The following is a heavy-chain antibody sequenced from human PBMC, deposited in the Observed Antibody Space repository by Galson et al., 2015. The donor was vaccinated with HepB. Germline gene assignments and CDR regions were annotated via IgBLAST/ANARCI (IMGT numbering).Heavy chain of an antibody. Sequence: SLRLSCAASGFTFSDYYMSWIRQAPGKGLEWVSYISSSSSYTNYADSVKGRFTISRDNAKNSQYLQMNSLRAEDTAVYYCARDRRSGGSCYFDYWGQGTLVTVSS. V-gene: IGHV3-11*06. J-gene: IGHJ4*02. CDR1: GFTFSDYY. CDR2: ISSSSSYT. CDR3: ARDRRSGGSCYFDY. D-gene: IGHD2-15*01.